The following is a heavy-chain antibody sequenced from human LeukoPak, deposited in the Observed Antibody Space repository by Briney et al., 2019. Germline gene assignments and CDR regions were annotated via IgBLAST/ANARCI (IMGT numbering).Heavy chain of an antibody. CDR1: GGSVSNYY. J-gene: IGHJ2*01. CDR2: IYYSGRA. CDR3: ARQASWLPYFDL. D-gene: IGHD5-12*01. Sequence: SETLSLTCTVSGGSVSNYYWSWIRQSPGKGLEWIAYIYYSGRANYNPSLKSRVTISVDTAENQFSLKLSSVTAADTALYFCARQASWLPYFDLWGRGTLVSVSS. V-gene: IGHV4-59*08.